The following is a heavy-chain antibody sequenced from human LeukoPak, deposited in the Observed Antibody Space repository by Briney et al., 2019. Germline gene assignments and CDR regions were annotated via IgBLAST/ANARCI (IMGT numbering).Heavy chain of an antibody. CDR1: GGSISSGSYY. J-gene: IGHJ4*02. V-gene: IGHV4-61*02. Sequence: PSETLSLTCTVSGGSISSGSYYGSWLRQPAGTGLEWIGRIYTSGSTNYNPSLKSRVTISVDTSKNQFSLKLSSVTAPDTALYYCARMARDKTRYYFDYWGQGPLVTVSS. CDR2: IYTSGST. CDR3: ARMARDKTRYYFDY. D-gene: IGHD2-15*01.